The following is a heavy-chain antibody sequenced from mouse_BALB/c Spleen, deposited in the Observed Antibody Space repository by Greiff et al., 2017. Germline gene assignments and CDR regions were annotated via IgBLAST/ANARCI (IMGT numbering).Heavy chain of an antibody. J-gene: IGHJ1*01. V-gene: IGHV2-9*02. CDR3: ASSTTATYWYFDV. Sequence: VQLVESGPGLVAPSQSLSITCTVSGFSLTSYGVHWVRQPPGKGLEWLGVIWAGGSTNYNSALMSRLSICKDNSKSQVFLKMNSLQTDDTAMCYCASSTTATYWYFDVWGAGTTVTVSA. CDR2: IWAGGST. D-gene: IGHD1-2*01. CDR1: GFSLTSYG.